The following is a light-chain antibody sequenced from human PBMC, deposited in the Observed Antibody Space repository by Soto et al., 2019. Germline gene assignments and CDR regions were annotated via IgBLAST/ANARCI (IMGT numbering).Light chain of an antibody. J-gene: IGLJ3*02. CDR1: SSDIGASDF. V-gene: IGLV2-11*01. CDR2: DVS. Sequence: HSVLTQPRSVSGSPGQSVTISCTGTSSDIGASDFVSWQQHHHAKAPKVIIYDVSKRPSGVPDRFSGSKSGNPASLTISGLKAEDEADYHCFSEIGGYNKVFGRGTALSVL. CDR3: FSEIGGYNKV.